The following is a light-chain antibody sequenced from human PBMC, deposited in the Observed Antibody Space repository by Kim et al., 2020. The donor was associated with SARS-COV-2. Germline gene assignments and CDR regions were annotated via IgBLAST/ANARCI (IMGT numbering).Light chain of an antibody. CDR2: DAS. CDR3: QQRNSWPPAVT. V-gene: IGKV3-11*01. Sequence: SPWERATLSCRASQNIDTYLAWYQQRPGQAPRLLVYDASNRATGVPDRFSGSGSGTDFTLTISSLEPEDFSIYYCQQRNSWPPAVTFGGGTKLEIK. CDR1: QNIDTY. J-gene: IGKJ4*01.